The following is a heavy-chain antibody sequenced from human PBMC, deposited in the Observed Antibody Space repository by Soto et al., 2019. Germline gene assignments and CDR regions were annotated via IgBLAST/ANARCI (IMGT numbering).Heavy chain of an antibody. CDR3: ARGSKDSYPGSRIFDL. V-gene: IGHV3-23*01. CDR2: ISGSGGAT. D-gene: IGHD3-10*01. Sequence: GGSLRLSCAASGFGLSSYAVSWVRQAPGKGLEWVSVISGSGGATYYADSVKGRFTISRDNSKNTLYLQMNSVRAEDTAVYYCARGSKDSYPGSRIFDLWGRGNLVTVSS. J-gene: IGHJ4*02. CDR1: GFGLSSYA.